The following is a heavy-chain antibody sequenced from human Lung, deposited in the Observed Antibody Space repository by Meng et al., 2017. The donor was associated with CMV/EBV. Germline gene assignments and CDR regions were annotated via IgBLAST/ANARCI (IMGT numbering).Heavy chain of an antibody. D-gene: IGHD2-2*01. J-gene: IGHJ3*02. V-gene: IGHV3-23*01. CDR2: ISGDSVTT. Sequence: GESLKISCAASGCTFGDYAISWVRQAPGKGPEWVSAISGDSVTTNYADSVKGRFTLSRDNSRNKLDLQLNGLRAEDTAVYYCAKDRGYCSTTCTRAFDIWGQGTMVTGSS. CDR3: AKDRGYCSTTCTRAFDI. CDR1: GCTFGDYA.